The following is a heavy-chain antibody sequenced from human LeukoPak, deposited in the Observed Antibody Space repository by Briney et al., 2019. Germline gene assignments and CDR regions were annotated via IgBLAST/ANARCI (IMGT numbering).Heavy chain of an antibody. CDR3: ARAYGGNNFDY. J-gene: IGHJ4*02. Sequence: GGSLRLSCAASGFIFSSYSMNWVRQAPGKGLEWVSYISETSSHTYYADSVKGRFTISRDNAKNSLYLQINSLRAEDTAVYYCARAYGGNNFDYWGQGTLVTVSS. CDR1: GFIFSSYS. D-gene: IGHD4-23*01. V-gene: IGHV3-21*06. CDR2: ISETSSHT.